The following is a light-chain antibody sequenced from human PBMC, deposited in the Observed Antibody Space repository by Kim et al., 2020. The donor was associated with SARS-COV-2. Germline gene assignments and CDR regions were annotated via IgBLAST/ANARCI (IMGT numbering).Light chain of an antibody. V-gene: IGKV4-1*01. CDR1: QTVLYNSNHKNF. CDR2: WAS. J-gene: IGKJ2*03. CDR3: QQYYSTPPS. Sequence: ATRNCKSRQTVLYNSNHKNFLAWYQQKPGQAPKLLIYWASIRESGVSDRFRGRGSEKDFTLPLSSLQAEDVAVYYCQQYYSTPPSFGQETNLEI.